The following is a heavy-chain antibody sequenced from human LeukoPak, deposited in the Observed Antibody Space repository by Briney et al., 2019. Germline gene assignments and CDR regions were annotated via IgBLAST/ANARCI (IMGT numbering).Heavy chain of an antibody. CDR2: INPNSGGT. D-gene: IGHD2-2*01. J-gene: IGHJ6*03. Sequence: ASVKVSCKASGYTFTGYYMHWVRQAPGQGLEWMGWINPNSGGTNYAQRFQGRVTMTRDTSISTAYMELSRLRSDDTAVYYCARGMHRCSCTSGRLCGGYMDVWGKGTTVTVSS. V-gene: IGHV1-2*02. CDR3: ARGMHRCSCTSGRLCGGYMDV. CDR1: GYTFTGYY.